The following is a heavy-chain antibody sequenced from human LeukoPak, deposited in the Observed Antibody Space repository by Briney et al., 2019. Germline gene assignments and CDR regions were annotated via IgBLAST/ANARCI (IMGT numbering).Heavy chain of an antibody. CDR3: ARAHELELPVFDY. J-gene: IGHJ4*02. Sequence: GASVTVSCKASGYTFTSYYMHWVRQAPGQGLEWMGIINPSGGSTSYAQKFQGRVTMTRDMSTSTVYMELSSLRSEDTAVYYCARAHELELPVFDYWGQGTLVTVSS. CDR2: INPSGGST. D-gene: IGHD1-7*01. CDR1: GYTFTSYY. V-gene: IGHV1-46*01.